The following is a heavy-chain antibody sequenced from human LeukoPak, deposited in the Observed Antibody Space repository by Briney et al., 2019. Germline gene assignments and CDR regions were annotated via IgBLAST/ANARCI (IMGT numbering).Heavy chain of an antibody. CDR3: AKGHTAMVTPVVRVDIVATVTGAFDY. CDR1: GFTFSSYA. V-gene: IGHV3-23*01. D-gene: IGHD5-12*01. J-gene: IGHJ4*02. CDR2: ISGSGGST. Sequence: GGSPRLSCAASGFTFSSYAMSWVRQAPGKGLEWVSAISGSGGSTYYADSVKGRFTISRDNSKNTLYLQMNSLRAEDTAVYYCAKGHTAMVTPVVRVDIVATVTGAFDYWGQGTLVTVSS.